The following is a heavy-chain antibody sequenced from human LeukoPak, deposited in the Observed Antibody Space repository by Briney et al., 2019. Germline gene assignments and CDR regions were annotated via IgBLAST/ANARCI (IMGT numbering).Heavy chain of an antibody. Sequence: GGSLRLSCATSGFTFSSYWMSWARQAPGKGLEWVANIKQDGSEKYYVDSVKGRFTISRDNAKNSLYLQMNSLRAEDTAVYYCASLSITMVRGVPDNWFDPWGQGTLVTVSS. CDR1: GFTFSSYW. CDR3: ASLSITMVRGVPDNWFDP. D-gene: IGHD3-10*01. V-gene: IGHV3-7*01. CDR2: IKQDGSEK. J-gene: IGHJ5*02.